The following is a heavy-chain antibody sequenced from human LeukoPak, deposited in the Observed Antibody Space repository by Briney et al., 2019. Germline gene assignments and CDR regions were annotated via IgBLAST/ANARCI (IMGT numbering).Heavy chain of an antibody. CDR2: FDPSDSYT. Sequence: GESLRISCKGSGYSFTSYLISWVRKMPGKGLEWMGRFDPSDSYTNYNPSFQGHVTISADKSISTAYVQWSSRKALESAMYCCARLWFVELSKPYYWGQGTLVTVSS. CDR1: GYSFTSYL. CDR3: ARLWFVELSKPYY. D-gene: IGHD3-10*01. V-gene: IGHV5-10-1*01. J-gene: IGHJ4*02.